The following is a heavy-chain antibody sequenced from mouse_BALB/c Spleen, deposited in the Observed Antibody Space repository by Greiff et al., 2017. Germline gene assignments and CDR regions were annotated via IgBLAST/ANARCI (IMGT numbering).Heavy chain of an antibody. V-gene: IGHV5-4*02. D-gene: IGHD1-1*01. CDR2: ISDGGSYT. CDR1: GFTFSDYY. J-gene: IGHJ4*01. CDR3: ARGKYYDY. Sequence: EVKLVESGGGLVKPGGSLKLSCAASGFTFSDYYMYWVRQTPEKRLEWVATISDGGSYTYYPDSVKGRFTISRDNAKNNLYLQMSSLKSEDTAMYYCARGKYYDYWGQGTSVTVSS.